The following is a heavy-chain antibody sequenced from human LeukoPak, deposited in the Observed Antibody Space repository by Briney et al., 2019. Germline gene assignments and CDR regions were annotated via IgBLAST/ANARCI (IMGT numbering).Heavy chain of an antibody. CDR1: GGSFSGYY. V-gene: IGHV4-34*01. Sequence: PSETLSLTCAVYGGSFSGYYWSWIRQPPGKGLEWIGEINHSGSTNYNPSLKSRVTISVDTSKNQFSLKLSSVTAADTAVYYCARAYDFYDSSGYSYRNWFDPWGQGTLVTVSS. CDR3: ARAYDFYDSSGYSYRNWFDP. CDR2: INHSGST. J-gene: IGHJ5*02. D-gene: IGHD3-22*01.